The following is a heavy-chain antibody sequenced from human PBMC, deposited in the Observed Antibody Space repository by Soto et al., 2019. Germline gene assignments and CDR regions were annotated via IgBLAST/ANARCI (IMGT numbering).Heavy chain of an antibody. V-gene: IGHV1-18*01. CDR1: GYTFTSYG. CDR3: ARDSGSYLQRYYYYYYMDV. CDR2: ISAYNGNT. D-gene: IGHD1-26*01. J-gene: IGHJ6*03. Sequence: QVQLVQSGAEVKKPGASVKVSCKASGYTFTSYGISWVRQAPGQGLEWMGWISAYNGNTNYAQKRQGRVTMTTDTSTSTAYMELRSLRSDDTAVYYCARDSGSYLQRYYYYYYMDVWGKGTTVTVSS.